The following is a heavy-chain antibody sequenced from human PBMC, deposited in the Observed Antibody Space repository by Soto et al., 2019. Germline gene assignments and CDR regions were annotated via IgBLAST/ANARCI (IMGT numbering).Heavy chain of an antibody. J-gene: IGHJ4*02. V-gene: IGHV1-18*04. D-gene: IGHD3-10*01. CDR2: ISAYNGNT. CDR1: GYTFTSYG. CDR3: ARTPSLWFGELSKPNYFDY. Sequence: QVQLVQSGAEVKKPGASVKVSCKASGYTFTSYGISWVRQAPGQGLEWMGWISAYNGNTNYAQKLQGRVTMTTDTSTSTAYMELRSRRSDDTAVYYCARTPSLWFGELSKPNYFDYWGPGTLVTVSS.